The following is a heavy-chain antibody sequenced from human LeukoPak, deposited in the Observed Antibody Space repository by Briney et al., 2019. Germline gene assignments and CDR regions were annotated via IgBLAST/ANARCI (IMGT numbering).Heavy chain of an antibody. CDR2: IKQDGYEK. Sequence: GGSLRLSCAASGFTFSGYWMSWVRQTPEKGLEWVANIKQDGYEKYYVDSVKGRFTISRDNAKNSLYLQMNSLRADDTAIYYCARDKIVGPTTLDHWGQGTLVTVSS. V-gene: IGHV3-7*01. J-gene: IGHJ4*02. D-gene: IGHD1-26*01. CDR3: ARDKIVGPTTLDH. CDR1: GFTFSGYW.